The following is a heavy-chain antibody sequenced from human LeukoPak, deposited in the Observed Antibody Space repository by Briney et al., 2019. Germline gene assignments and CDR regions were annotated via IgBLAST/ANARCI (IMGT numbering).Heavy chain of an antibody. Sequence: ASVKASXKASGGTFSSYAISWMRQAPGQGLEWIGWISAYNGNTNYAQKLQGRVTMTTDTSTTTAYMELRSLRSDDTAVYYCARRRSGSYWDAFDIWGQGTMVTVSS. J-gene: IGHJ3*02. CDR2: ISAYNGNT. D-gene: IGHD1-26*01. V-gene: IGHV1-18*01. CDR3: ARRRSGSYWDAFDI. CDR1: GGTFSSYA.